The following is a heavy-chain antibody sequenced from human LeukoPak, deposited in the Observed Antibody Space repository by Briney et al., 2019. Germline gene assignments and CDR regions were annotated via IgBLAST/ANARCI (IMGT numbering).Heavy chain of an antibody. Sequence: GGSLRLSCAASGFTFSDYYMSWIRQAPGKGLEWVSYISGGSSTIYYADSLKGRFTVSRDNAKNSLYLLMNSLRAEDTAVYYCARRGSGRHLDFWGQGTLVTVSS. CDR3: ARRGSGRHLDF. J-gene: IGHJ4*02. CDR1: GFTFSDYY. V-gene: IGHV3-11*01. CDR2: ISGGSSTI. D-gene: IGHD2-15*01.